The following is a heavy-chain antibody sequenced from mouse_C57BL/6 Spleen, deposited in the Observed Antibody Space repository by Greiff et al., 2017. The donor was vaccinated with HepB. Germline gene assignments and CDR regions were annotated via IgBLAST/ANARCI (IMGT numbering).Heavy chain of an antibody. D-gene: IGHD1-1*02. J-gene: IGHJ2*01. CDR2: INPYNGGT. CDR3: ARNGLDY. V-gene: IGHV1-19*01. Sequence: DVKLQASGPVLVKPGASVKMSCKASGYTFTDYYMNWVKQSHGKSLEWIGVINPYNGGTSYNQKFKGKATLTVDKSSSTAYMELNSLTSEDSAVYYCARNGLDYWGQGTTLTVSS. CDR1: GYTFTDYY.